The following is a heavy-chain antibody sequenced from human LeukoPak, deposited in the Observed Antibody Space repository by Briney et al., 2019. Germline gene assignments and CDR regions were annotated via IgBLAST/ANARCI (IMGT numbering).Heavy chain of an antibody. J-gene: IGHJ4*02. Sequence: SETLSLTCTVSGDSMSGSKYFWGWIRQPPGKGLEWIGSIFYSGSAYYNPSLKSRVTISVDTSNDQFSLKLTSVTAADTALYFCARRGITYSTSFFNTWGQGILVTVSA. CDR1: GDSMSGSKYF. CDR3: ARRGITYSTSFFNT. D-gene: IGHD6-13*01. V-gene: IGHV4-39*01. CDR2: IFYSGSA.